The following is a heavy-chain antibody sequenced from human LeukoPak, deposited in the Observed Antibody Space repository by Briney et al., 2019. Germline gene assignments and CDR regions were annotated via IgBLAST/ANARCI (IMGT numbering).Heavy chain of an antibody. Sequence: GGSLRLSCAASGFTFSSYAMTWVRQAPGKGLEWVSGISGSGGTTYYADSVKGRFTISRDNSKNTLYLQMNSLRAGDTAVYYCAGGRGTSSDYYYYGMDVWGQGTTVTVSS. D-gene: IGHD2-2*01. CDR3: AGGRGTSSDYYYYGMDV. V-gene: IGHV3-23*01. CDR2: ISGSGGTT. CDR1: GFTFSSYA. J-gene: IGHJ6*02.